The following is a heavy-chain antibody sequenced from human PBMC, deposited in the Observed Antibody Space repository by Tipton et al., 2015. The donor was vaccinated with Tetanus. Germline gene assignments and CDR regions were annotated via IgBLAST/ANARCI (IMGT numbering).Heavy chain of an antibody. CDR1: GFPFTTYG. D-gene: IGHD3-10*01. CDR3: ATARNKVSITRLQY. Sequence: SLRLSCAASGFPFTTYGMTWVRLAPGKGLEWVAVITGSGVGTYYSDSVKGRFTVSRDNSRNILYLQLNSLRVEDTAVYYCATARNKVSITRLQYWGPGTLVTVSS. CDR2: ITGSGVGT. J-gene: IGHJ4*02. V-gene: IGHV3-23*01.